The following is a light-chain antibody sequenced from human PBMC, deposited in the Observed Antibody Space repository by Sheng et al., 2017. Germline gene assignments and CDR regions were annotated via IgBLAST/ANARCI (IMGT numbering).Light chain of an antibody. V-gene: IGLV4-69*01. CDR2: INNDGSH. CDR1: SGHRYA. CDR3: QTWGTGTHPV. Sequence: QLVLTQSPSASASLGASVKLTCTLTSGHRYAIAWHQQQPEKGPRFLMKINNDGSHVKGDGIPDRFSGSSSGTERYLTISSLQSEDEADYYCQTWGTGTHPVFGGGTKLTVL. J-gene: IGLJ3*02.